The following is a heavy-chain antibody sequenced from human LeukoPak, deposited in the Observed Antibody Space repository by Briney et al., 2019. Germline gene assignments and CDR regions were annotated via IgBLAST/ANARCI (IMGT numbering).Heavy chain of an antibody. D-gene: IGHD3-22*01. CDR3: ARVPDSSGYYFSAFDI. CDR2: ISSSSSYI. J-gene: IGHJ3*02. CDR1: GFTFSSYS. V-gene: IGHV3-21*01. Sequence: PGGSLRLSCAASGFTFSSYSMNWVRQAPGKGLEWVSSISSSSSYIYCADSVKGRFTISRDNAKNSLYLQMNSLRAEDTAVYYCARVPDSSGYYFSAFDIWGQGTMVTVSS.